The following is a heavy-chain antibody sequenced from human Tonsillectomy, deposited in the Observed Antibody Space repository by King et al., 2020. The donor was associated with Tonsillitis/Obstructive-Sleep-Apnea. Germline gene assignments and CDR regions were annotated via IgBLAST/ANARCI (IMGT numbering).Heavy chain of an antibody. CDR3: ARGSITGTPDYYYYYYMDV. V-gene: IGHV1-69*01. CDR2: IIPIFGPA. J-gene: IGHJ6*03. D-gene: IGHD1-20*01. Sequence: VQLVESGAEVKKPGSSVKVSGKASGGTFSRYSISWVRQAPGQGLEWMGGIIPIFGPANYAQKFQGRVTLTADESTGTAYMELSSLRSEDTAVYYCARGSITGTPDYYYYYYMDVWGKGTTVTVSS. CDR1: GGTFSRYS.